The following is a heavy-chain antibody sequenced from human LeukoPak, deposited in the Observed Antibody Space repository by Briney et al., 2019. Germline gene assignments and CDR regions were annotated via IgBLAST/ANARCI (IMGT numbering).Heavy chain of an antibody. CDR3: ARSTPYFDY. CDR2: INHSGST. Sequence: SETLSLTCAVYGGSFSGYYRSWIRQPPGKGLEWIGEINHSGSTNYNPSLKSRVTISVDTSKNQFSLKLSSVTAADTAVYYCARSTPYFDYWGQGTLVTVSS. CDR1: GGSFSGYY. J-gene: IGHJ4*02. V-gene: IGHV4-34*01.